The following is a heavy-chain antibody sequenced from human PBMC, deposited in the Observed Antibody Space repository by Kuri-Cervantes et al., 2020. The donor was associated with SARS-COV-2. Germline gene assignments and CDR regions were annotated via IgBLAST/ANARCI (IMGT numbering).Heavy chain of an antibody. D-gene: IGHD6-6*01. Sequence: GGSLRLSCAASGLTFSGYAVHWVRQAPGKGLEWVALISFDGSNEYYADSVKGRFNISRDTSKNTLYLQMKSLRPEDTAVYYCAKDMYSTSSKPLDYWGQGTLVTVSS. V-gene: IGHV3-30-3*01. CDR2: ISFDGSNE. CDR1: GLTFSGYA. CDR3: AKDMYSTSSKPLDY. J-gene: IGHJ4*02.